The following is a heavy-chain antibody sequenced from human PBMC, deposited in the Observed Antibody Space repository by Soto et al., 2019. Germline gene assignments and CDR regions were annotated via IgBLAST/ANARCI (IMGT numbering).Heavy chain of an antibody. Sequence: SETLSLTCTVSCGSISSGIYYWGWIRQPPGKGLDWIGSIYYSASTYYNTSLKSRVTISVDTSKNQFSLKLSSVTAADTAVDYSARHRQNVATAMSYGGQGTLVTVSS. J-gene: IGHJ4*02. CDR1: CGSISSGIYY. D-gene: IGHD5-18*01. CDR2: IYYSAST. V-gene: IGHV4-39*01. CDR3: ARHRQNVATAMSY.